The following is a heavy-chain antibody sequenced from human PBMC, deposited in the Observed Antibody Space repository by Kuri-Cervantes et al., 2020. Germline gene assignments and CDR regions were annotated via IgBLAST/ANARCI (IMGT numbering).Heavy chain of an antibody. CDR2: IYYSGST. CDR3: ARPQGNSVVAFDI. D-gene: IGHD2-15*01. V-gene: IGHV4-31*03. CDR1: GGSISSGGYY. J-gene: IGHJ3*02. Sequence: TLSLTCTVSGGSISSGGYYWSWIRQHPGKGLEWIGYIYYSGSTYYNPSLKSRVTISVDTSKNQFSLKLSSVTAADTAVYYCARPQGNSVVAFDIWGQGTMVTVSS.